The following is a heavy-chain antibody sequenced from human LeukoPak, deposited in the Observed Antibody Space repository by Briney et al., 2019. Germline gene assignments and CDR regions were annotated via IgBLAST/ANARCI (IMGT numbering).Heavy chain of an antibody. Sequence: PSETLSLTCTVSGGSMSSYYWSWIRQPPGKGLEWIGYIYYSGSTDYNPSLKSRVTISVDTSKNQFSLKLSSVTAADTAVYYCAIYEAYYFDYWGQGTLVTVSS. CDR2: IYYSGST. V-gene: IGHV4-59*01. CDR3: AIYEAYYFDY. CDR1: GGSMSSYY. D-gene: IGHD2/OR15-2a*01. J-gene: IGHJ4*02.